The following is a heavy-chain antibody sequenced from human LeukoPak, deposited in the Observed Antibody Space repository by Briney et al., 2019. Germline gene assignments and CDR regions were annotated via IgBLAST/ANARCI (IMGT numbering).Heavy chain of an antibody. Sequence: SETLSLTCTFSGGSISSYHWNWIRQTPGKGLEWIGSIYYSGSTYYNPSLKSRVTISVDTSKNQFSLKLSSVTAADTAVYYCARHNRRWLFDPWGQGTLVTVSS. CDR3: ARHNRRWLFDP. CDR1: GGSISSYH. CDR2: IYYSGST. V-gene: IGHV4-59*05. D-gene: IGHD1-14*01. J-gene: IGHJ5*02.